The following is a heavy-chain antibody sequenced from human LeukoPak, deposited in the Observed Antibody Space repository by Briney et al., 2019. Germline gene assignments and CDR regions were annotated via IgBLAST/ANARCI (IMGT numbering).Heavy chain of an antibody. CDR1: GFTFSSYS. V-gene: IGHV3-48*01. CDR3: ARDPSYSDSTGSY. Sequence: GGSLRLSCVASGFTFSSYSMNWVRQAPGKGLEWVSYISGSSCLIYYADSVKGRFTISRDNANNSLYLQLSSLRAEDTAVYYCARDPSYSDSTGSYWGQGTLVTVSS. J-gene: IGHJ4*02. D-gene: IGHD3-22*01. CDR2: ISGSSCLI.